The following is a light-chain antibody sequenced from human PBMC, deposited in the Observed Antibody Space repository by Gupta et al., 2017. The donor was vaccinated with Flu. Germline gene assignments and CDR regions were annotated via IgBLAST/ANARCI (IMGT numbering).Light chain of an antibody. CDR1: RSNIGSNT. J-gene: IGLJ3*02. V-gene: IGLV1-44*01. Sequence: QSVLTQPPSASGTPGQRVTISCSGSRSNIGSNTVSWYQQLPGTAPRLLIYSDNQRPSVVSDRFSGSNAGTSASLAISGLQSEDEADYYCAAWDDSLTGVVFGGGTKLTVL. CDR2: SDN. CDR3: AAWDDSLTGVV.